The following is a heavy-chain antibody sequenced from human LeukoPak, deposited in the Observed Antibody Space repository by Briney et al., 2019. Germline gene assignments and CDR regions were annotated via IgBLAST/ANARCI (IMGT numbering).Heavy chain of an antibody. J-gene: IGHJ4*02. CDR2: ISSNGGST. Sequence: GGSLRLSCSASGFTFRSYAMQWVRQAPGKGREYVSAISSNGGSTYYADSVKGRFTISRDNSKNTLYLQMSSLRGEDTAVYYCVKDQSYCSGGSCYYYFDHWGQGTLVTVSS. D-gene: IGHD2-15*01. CDR1: GFTFRSYA. V-gene: IGHV3-64D*09. CDR3: VKDQSYCSGGSCYYYFDH.